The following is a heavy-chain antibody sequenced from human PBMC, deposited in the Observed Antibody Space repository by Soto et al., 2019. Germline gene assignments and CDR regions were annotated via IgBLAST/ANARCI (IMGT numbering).Heavy chain of an antibody. CDR2: IIPIFGTA. CDR3: SRDWVGATTGGYYFDY. CDR1: GGTFSSYA. J-gene: IGHJ4*02. Sequence: GASVKVSCKASGGTFSSYAISWVRQAPGQGLEWMGGIIPIFGTANCAQKLQGRVTITADESTSTAYMELSSLRSEDTAVYYCSRDWVGATTGGYYFDYWGQGTLVTVSS. V-gene: IGHV1-69*13. D-gene: IGHD1-26*01.